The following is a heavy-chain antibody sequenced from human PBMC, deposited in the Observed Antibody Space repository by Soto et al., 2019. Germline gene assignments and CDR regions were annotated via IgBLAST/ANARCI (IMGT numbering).Heavy chain of an antibody. J-gene: IGHJ6*02. CDR3: ARGLLVGATTNYYYGMDV. V-gene: IGHV3-30-3*01. Sequence: QVQLVESGGGVVQPGRSLRLSCEASGFTFSSYAMHWVRQAPGKGLEGVAVISYDGSNKYYADSVKGRFTISRDNSKNTLYLQMNSLRAEDTAVYYCARGLLVGATTNYYYGMDVWGQGTTVTVSS. CDR1: GFTFSSYA. D-gene: IGHD1-26*01. CDR2: ISYDGSNK.